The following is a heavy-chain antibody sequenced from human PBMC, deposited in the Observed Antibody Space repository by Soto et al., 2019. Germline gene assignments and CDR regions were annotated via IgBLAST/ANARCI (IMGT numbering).Heavy chain of an antibody. CDR3: ARLTISLVRAVPNWFDH. V-gene: IGHV4-59*08. Sequence: SETLSLTCSVSGYSIRSYYWSWIRQPPGKGLEWIGHIYYSGSTNYNSSLKSRVTISVDTSKNQFSLKLSSVTAADTAVYFCARLTISLVRAVPNWFDHWGHGTLVTVSS. CDR1: GYSIRSYY. D-gene: IGHD3-10*01. CDR2: IYYSGST. J-gene: IGHJ5*02.